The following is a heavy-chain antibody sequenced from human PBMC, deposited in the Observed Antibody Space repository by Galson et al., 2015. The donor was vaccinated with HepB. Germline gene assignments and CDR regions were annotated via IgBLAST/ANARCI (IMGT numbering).Heavy chain of an antibody. CDR1: GFSFSDSA. J-gene: IGHJ4*02. CDR3: MRGGGSFGY. D-gene: IGHD1-26*01. CDR2: INGGSTSI. V-gene: IGHV3-21*06. Sequence: SLRLSCATSGFSFSDSAMNWVRQAPGKGLEWVSSINGGSTSIQYADSLRGRVTISRDNTNNSLYLHMDTLQVEDTAVYYCMRGGGSFGYWGQGTLVTVSS.